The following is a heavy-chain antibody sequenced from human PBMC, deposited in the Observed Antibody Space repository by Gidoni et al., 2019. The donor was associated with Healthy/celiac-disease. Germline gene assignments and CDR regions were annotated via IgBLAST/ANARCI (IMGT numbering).Heavy chain of an antibody. Sequence: VQLVESGGDVVQPGGSLRLSCSASGFTVSSNSMSWVRQAPGKGLEWVSVIYSGGSTYYADLVTGRFTISRLNSKNTLYLQMNSLRAEDTAVYYCAREDSGVLDYWGQVTLVTVSS. D-gene: IGHD3-10*01. V-gene: IGHV3-53*04. CDR2: IYSGGST. CDR3: AREDSGVLDY. J-gene: IGHJ4*02. CDR1: GFTVSSNS.